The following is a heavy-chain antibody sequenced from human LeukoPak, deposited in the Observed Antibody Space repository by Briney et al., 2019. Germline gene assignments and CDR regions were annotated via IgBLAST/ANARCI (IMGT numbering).Heavy chain of an antibody. CDR2: ISYDGSNK. J-gene: IGHJ5*02. D-gene: IGHD1-26*01. Sequence: GGSLRLSCAASGFTFSSYAMHWVRQAPGKGLEWVAVISYDGSNKYYADSVKGRFTISRDNSKNTLYLQMNSLRAEDTAVYYCARDSSGFNPWGQGTLVTVSS. V-gene: IGHV3-30-3*01. CDR3: ARDSSGFNP. CDR1: GFTFSSYA.